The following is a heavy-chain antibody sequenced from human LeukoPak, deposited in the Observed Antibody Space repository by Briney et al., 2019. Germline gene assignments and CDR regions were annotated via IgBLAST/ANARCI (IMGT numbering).Heavy chain of an antibody. CDR2: ISWNSGSI. CDR3: AKDTGYDISPPDAFDI. J-gene: IGHJ3*02. V-gene: IGHV3-9*01. Sequence: GGSLRLSCAASGFTFDDYAMHWVRQAPGKGLEWVSGISWNSGSIGYADSVKGRFTISRDNAKNSLYLQMNSLRAEDTALYYCAKDTGYDISPPDAFDIWGQGTRVTVSS. D-gene: IGHD3-9*01. CDR1: GFTFDDYA.